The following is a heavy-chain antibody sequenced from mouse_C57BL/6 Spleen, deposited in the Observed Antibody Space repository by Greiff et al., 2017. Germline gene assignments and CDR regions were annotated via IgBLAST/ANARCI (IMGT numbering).Heavy chain of an antibody. CDR3: ARSELGRDAMYY. J-gene: IGHJ4*01. V-gene: IGHV5-6*02. CDR2: ISSGGSYT. Sequence: EVMLVESGGDLVKPGGSLKLSCAASGFTFSSYGMSWVRQTPDKRLEWVATISSGGSYTYYPDSVKGRFTISRDNAKNTLYLQMSSLKSEDTAMYYCARSELGRDAMYYWGQGTSVTVSS. D-gene: IGHD4-1*01. CDR1: GFTFSSYG.